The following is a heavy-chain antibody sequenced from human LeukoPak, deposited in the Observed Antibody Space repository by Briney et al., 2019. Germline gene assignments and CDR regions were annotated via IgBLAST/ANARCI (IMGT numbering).Heavy chain of an antibody. Sequence: SETLSLTCTVSDDSITIYYWTWIRQSPGKGLEWIGYIYYTGTSYNPSLNSRVTISADTSKNQFSLNLSSVTAADTAVYYCASRKLGNDYWGQGTLVTVSS. CDR2: IYYTGT. V-gene: IGHV4-59*01. CDR1: DDSITIYY. D-gene: IGHD7-27*01. J-gene: IGHJ4*02. CDR3: ASRKLGNDY.